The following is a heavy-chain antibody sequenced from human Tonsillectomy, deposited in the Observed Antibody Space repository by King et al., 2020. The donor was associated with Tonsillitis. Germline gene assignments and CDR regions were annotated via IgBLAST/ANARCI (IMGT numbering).Heavy chain of an antibody. CDR2: ISSSSSYI. CDR1: GFTFSSYS. D-gene: IGHD1-26*01. V-gene: IGHV3-21*01. Sequence: VQLVESGGGLVKPGGSLRLSCAASGFTFSSYSMNWVRQAPGKGLEWVSSISSSSSYIYFADSMKGRFTISRDNAKNSLYLQMNSLRAEETAVYYWASPQWEGDAFDIWGQGTMVTVSS. CDR3: ASPQWEGDAFDI. J-gene: IGHJ3*02.